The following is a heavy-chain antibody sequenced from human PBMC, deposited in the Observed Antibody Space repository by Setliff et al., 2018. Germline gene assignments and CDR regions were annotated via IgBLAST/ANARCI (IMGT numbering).Heavy chain of an antibody. CDR3: ARLNDYGDPRPYYYYMDV. CDR1: GYTLSHYY. J-gene: IGHJ6*03. V-gene: IGHV1-46*01. Sequence: ASVKVSCKASGYTLSHYYMHWVRQAPGQGLEWMGLINPSGENTNYAQKVQGRVSMTTHTSTSTAYMELRSLTSDDTAVYYCARLNDYGDPRPYYYYMDVWGKGTTVTVSS. CDR2: INPSGENT. D-gene: IGHD4-17*01.